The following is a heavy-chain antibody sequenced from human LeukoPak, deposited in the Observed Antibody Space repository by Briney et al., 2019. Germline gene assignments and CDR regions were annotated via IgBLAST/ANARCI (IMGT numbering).Heavy chain of an antibody. CDR1: GYTFTSYY. D-gene: IGHD1-1*01. Sequence: ATVKVSCKASGYTFTSYYIHWVRQAPGQGLEWMGWISAYNGNTNYAQKLQGRVTLTTDTSTSTTYMELRSLRSDDTAVYYCARTIGSTLSYFDYWGQGTLVTVSS. CDR3: ARTIGSTLSYFDY. CDR2: ISAYNGNT. V-gene: IGHV1-18*04. J-gene: IGHJ4*02.